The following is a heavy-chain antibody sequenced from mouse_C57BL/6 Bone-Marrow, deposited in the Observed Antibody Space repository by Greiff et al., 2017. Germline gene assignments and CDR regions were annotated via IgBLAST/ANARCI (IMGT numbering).Heavy chain of an antibody. J-gene: IGHJ3*01. V-gene: IGHV2-2*01. CDR3: ARNWDLSWFAY. CDR2: IWSGGST. CDR1: GFSLTSYG. D-gene: IGHD4-1*01. Sequence: LVEESGPGLVQPSQSLSITCTVSGFSLTSYGVHWVRQSPGKGLEWLGVIWSGGSTDYNADFISRLSISKDNSKSQVFFKMNSLQADDTAIYYCARNWDLSWFAYWGQGTLVTVSA.